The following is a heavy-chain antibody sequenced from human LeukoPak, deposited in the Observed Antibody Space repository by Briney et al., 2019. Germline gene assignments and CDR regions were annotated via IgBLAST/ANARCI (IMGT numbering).Heavy chain of an antibody. CDR3: ARDWDESSGYFYPDAFDI. Sequence: GGSLRLSCAVSGFTVSSNYMTWVRQAPGKGLEWVSIIYSGGSTSYADSVKGRFTISRDNAKNSLYLQMNSLRAEDTAVYYCARDWDESSGYFYPDAFDIWGQGTMVTVSS. V-gene: IGHV3-53*01. CDR1: GFTVSSNY. CDR2: IYSGGST. D-gene: IGHD3-22*01. J-gene: IGHJ3*02.